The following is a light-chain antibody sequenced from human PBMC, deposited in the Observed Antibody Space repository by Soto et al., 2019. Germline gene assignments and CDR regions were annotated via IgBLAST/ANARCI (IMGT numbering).Light chain of an antibody. CDR2: RNH. V-gene: IGLV1-47*01. Sequence: QPVLIQPPSASGTPGQRVTISCSGSSSNIGNNFVYWYQHLPRSAPKLLIYRNHQRPSGVPDRFSGSQSGTSASLAISGLRSDDEADYYCATWDDSLSGFVVFGGGTKVTVL. J-gene: IGLJ2*01. CDR3: ATWDDSLSGFVV. CDR1: SSNIGNNF.